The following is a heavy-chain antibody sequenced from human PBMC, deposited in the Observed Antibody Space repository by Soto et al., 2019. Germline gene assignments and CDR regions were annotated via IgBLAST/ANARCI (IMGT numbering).Heavy chain of an antibody. CDR2: ASPDATST. CDR1: GFTFSSFW. CDR3: TKHGSGDYFLFDP. D-gene: IGHD4-17*01. V-gene: IGHV3-74*01. Sequence: EVQLVESGGGLVQPGGSLRLSCAASGFTFSSFWMHWVRQAPGKGLDWVSRASPDATSTSYADSVKGRVTISRDNAKNTLFMQMNRLRAEDTALYYCTKHGSGDYFLFDPWGQGTLVTVSS. J-gene: IGHJ5*02.